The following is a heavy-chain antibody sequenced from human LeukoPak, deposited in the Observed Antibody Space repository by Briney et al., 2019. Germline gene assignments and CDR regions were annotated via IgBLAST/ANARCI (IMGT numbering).Heavy chain of an antibody. CDR2: IYYSGST. Sequence: SQTLSLTCPVSGGFNSSYYWGWIRQPPGKGLEWVGYIYYSGSTNYNRSLKSRVTKSVDTSNNQLSLKLSSVTDADTAGHYCARHSPPRIVGATAFDYWGREPWSPSPQ. J-gene: IGHJ4*02. CDR1: GGFNSSYY. V-gene: IGHV4-59*01. D-gene: IGHD1-26*01. CDR3: ARHSPPRIVGATAFDY.